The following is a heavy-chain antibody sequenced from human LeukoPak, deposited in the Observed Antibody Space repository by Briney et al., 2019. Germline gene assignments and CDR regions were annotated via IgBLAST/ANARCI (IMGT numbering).Heavy chain of an antibody. CDR3: ARDGGYVGDY. V-gene: IGHV3-30-3*01. CDR2: ISYDGGNK. CDR1: GFTFSSYT. Sequence: GGSLRLSCAASGFTFSSYTMHWVRQAPGKGLEWVAVISYDGGNKYYADSVKGRFTISRDNSKNTLYLQMNSLRAQDSAVYYCARDGGYVGDYRGQGTLVTVSS. D-gene: IGHD5-12*01. J-gene: IGHJ4*02.